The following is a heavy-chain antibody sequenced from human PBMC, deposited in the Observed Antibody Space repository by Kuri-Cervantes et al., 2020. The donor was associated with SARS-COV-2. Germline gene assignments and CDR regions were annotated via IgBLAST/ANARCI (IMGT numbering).Heavy chain of an antibody. J-gene: IGHJ4*02. Sequence: SETLSLTCAVHGGSFSGYYWSWIRQPPGKGLEWIGEINHSGSTNYNPSLKSRVTISVDTSKNQFSLKLSSVTAADTAVYYCARGLFYFDYWGQGTLVTVSS. V-gene: IGHV4-34*01. CDR3: ARGLFYFDY. CDR1: GGSFSGYY. CDR2: INHSGST.